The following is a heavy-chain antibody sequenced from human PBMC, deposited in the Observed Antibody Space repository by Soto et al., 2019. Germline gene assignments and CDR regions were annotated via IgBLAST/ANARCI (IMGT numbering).Heavy chain of an antibody. V-gene: IGHV3-15*01. CDR2: IKSKTDGGTT. Sequence: PGGSLRLSFAASGFTFSNAWMSWVRQAPGKGLEWVGRIKSKTDGGTTDYAAPVKGRFTISRDDSENTLYLQMNSLQTEDTAVYYCTTDPIYCSSTSCYRRDYWGQGTLVTVSS. CDR1: GFTFSNAW. CDR3: TTDPIYCSSTSCYRRDY. D-gene: IGHD2-2*01. J-gene: IGHJ4*02.